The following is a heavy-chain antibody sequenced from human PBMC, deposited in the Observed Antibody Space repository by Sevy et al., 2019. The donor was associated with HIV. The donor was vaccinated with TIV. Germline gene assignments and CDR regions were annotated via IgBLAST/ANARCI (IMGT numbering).Heavy chain of an antibody. V-gene: IGHV4-59*11. CDR3: ARLPSPYYDSSGDLIREYYFDS. D-gene: IGHD3-22*01. CDR2: FYYTGIT. J-gene: IGHJ4*02. CDR1: GGPISSRY. Sequence: SETLSLICTVSGGPISSRYWSWIRQTPGKGLEWIGYFYYTGITNYNPSLKSRVTISADTSKNRVFLKLGSVTAADTAVYYCARLPSPYYDSSGDLIREYYFDSWGQGTLVTVSS.